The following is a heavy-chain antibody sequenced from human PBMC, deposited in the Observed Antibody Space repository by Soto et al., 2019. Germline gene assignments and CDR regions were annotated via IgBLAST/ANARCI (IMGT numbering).Heavy chain of an antibody. J-gene: IGHJ3*02. CDR2: INPNSGGT. D-gene: IGHD2-2*01. Sequence: ASVKVSCKASAYTFTGYYMHWVRQAPGQGLEWMGWINPNSGGTNYAQKFQGRVTMTRDTSISTAYMELSRLRSDDTAVYYCARLDSTPEHAFDIWGQGTMVTVS. CDR1: AYTFTGYY. CDR3: ARLDSTPEHAFDI. V-gene: IGHV1-2*02.